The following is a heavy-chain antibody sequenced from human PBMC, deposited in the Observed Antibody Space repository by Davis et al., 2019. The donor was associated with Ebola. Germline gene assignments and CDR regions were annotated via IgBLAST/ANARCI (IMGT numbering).Heavy chain of an antibody. Sequence: ASVKVSCKASGYTFTSYDVNWVRQATGQGLEWMVWMNSNSGNTGYAQKFQGRVTITRNTSINTAYMELSSLRSEDTAVYYCAGGRDNWNYAEMDAWGEGTTVTVSS. J-gene: IGHJ6*04. CDR2: MNSNSGNT. D-gene: IGHD1-7*01. CDR3: AGGRDNWNYAEMDA. CDR1: GYTFTSYD. V-gene: IGHV1-8*01.